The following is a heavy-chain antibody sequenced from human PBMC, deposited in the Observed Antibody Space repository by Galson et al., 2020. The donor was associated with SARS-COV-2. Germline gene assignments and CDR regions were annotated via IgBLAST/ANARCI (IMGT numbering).Heavy chain of an antibody. CDR2: IRRKTIGGSP. CDR1: APTFVAFA. J-gene: IGHJ4*02. CDR3: ARSSPPYFDY. D-gene: IGHD6-6*01. V-gene: IGHV3-49*03. Sequence: GGSLRLSCKTSAPTFVAFAVTWFRQAPGKGLEWLGFIRRKTIGGSPEDAASVKGRFAMSRDESKSVAYLQMNRLRIDDTCMYYCARSSPPYFDYWGQGALVTVSS.